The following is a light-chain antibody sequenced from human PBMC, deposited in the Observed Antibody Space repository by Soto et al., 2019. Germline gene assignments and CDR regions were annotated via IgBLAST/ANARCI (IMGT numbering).Light chain of an antibody. Sequence: QSVLTQPPSASGTPGQRVTISCSGSNSNVGNNTVNWYQQFPGTSPRLLIEANNQRASGVPDRFSGSKSANSASLAISGLKSEDEADYYCAAWDDGLNGWLLGGGTKVTVL. CDR2: ANN. CDR3: AAWDDGLNGWL. V-gene: IGLV1-44*01. CDR1: NSNVGNNT. J-gene: IGLJ3*02.